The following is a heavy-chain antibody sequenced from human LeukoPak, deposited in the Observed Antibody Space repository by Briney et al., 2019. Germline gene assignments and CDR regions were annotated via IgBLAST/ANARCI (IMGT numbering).Heavy chain of an antibody. CDR1: GFTFSSYA. CDR2: ISGSGGST. CDR3: AKDLSSIAAAGTPLDY. J-gene: IGHJ4*02. Sequence: GGSLRLSCAASGFTFSSYAMGWVRQAPGKGLEWVSAISGSGGSTYYADSVKGRFTISRDNSKNTLYLQMNSLRAEDTAVYHCAKDLSSIAAAGTPLDYWGQGTLVTVSS. V-gene: IGHV3-23*01. D-gene: IGHD6-13*01.